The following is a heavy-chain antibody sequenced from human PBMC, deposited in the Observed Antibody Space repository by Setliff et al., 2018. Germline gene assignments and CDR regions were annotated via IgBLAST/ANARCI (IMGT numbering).Heavy chain of an antibody. CDR2: ITVSGHTT. D-gene: IGHD4-17*01. J-gene: IGHJ5*02. CDR1: TFTFSKYA. Sequence: PGGSLRLSCVASTFTFSKYAVTWLRQAPGKGLEWVSSITVSGHTTYADSVEGRFSISRDNSRNTLYLQMNSLRAEDTASYFCSRDPNGDYVGAFDPWGQGILVTVSS. CDR3: SRDPNGDYVGAFDP. V-gene: IGHV3-23*01.